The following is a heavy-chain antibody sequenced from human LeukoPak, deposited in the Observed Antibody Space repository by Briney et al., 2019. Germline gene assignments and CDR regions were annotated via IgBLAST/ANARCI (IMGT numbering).Heavy chain of an antibody. D-gene: IGHD3/OR15-3a*01. V-gene: IGHV3-7*01. CDR2: INPDGSQK. CDR1: GFGFSGSW. J-gene: IGHJ4*02. CDR3: AAWTDRGFNF. Sequence: PGGSLRLSCAASGFGFSGSWMNWVRQAPGKGLEWVANINPDGSQKRFVDSVMGRFTMSRDNAKNSLYLQMNSLMVEDTAVFYCAAWTDRGFNFWGQGTLVTVSS.